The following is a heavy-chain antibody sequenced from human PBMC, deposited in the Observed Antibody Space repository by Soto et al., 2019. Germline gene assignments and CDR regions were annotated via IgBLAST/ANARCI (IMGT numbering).Heavy chain of an antibody. J-gene: IGHJ4*02. Sequence: PSETLSLTCDVYGGSFSDYIWTWIRQTPGKRLQWIGQINHSGSANYNPSLKSRVTISVHTSSSQFSLELSSVTAADTAVYYCGRATYYYGRSGYLYYFDCWGQGALVT. CDR2: INHSGSA. D-gene: IGHD3-22*01. V-gene: IGHV4-34*01. CDR1: GGSFSDYI. CDR3: GRATYYYGRSGYLYYFDC.